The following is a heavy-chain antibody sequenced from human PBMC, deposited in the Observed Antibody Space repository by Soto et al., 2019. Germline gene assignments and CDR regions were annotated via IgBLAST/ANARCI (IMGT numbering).Heavy chain of an antibody. CDR3: ASRPITKAPYGMDV. J-gene: IGHJ6*02. CDR2: SIPVFGTA. D-gene: IGHD3-10*01. V-gene: IGHV1-69*01. CDR1: GGTFSSYA. Sequence: QVQLVQSGAEVKKPGSSVKVSCKASGGTFSSYAISWVRQAPGQGLEWMGGSIPVFGTANYAQKFQGRVTIYADESTSTAYMELSSLRSEDTAVYYCASRPITKAPYGMDVWGQGTTVTVSS.